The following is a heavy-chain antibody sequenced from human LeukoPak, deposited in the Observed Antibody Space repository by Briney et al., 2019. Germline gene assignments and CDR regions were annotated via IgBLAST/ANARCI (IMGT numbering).Heavy chain of an antibody. J-gene: IGHJ3*02. CDR1: GFTFSSYG. D-gene: IGHD6-6*01. Sequence: GGSLRLSCAASGFTFSSYGMHWVRQAPGKGLEWVAVIWYDGSNKYYADSVKGRFTISRDNSKNTLYLQMNSLRAEDTAVYYCARERRPSLRAFDIWGQGTMVTVSS. CDR3: ARERRPSLRAFDI. CDR2: IWYDGSNK. V-gene: IGHV3-33*01.